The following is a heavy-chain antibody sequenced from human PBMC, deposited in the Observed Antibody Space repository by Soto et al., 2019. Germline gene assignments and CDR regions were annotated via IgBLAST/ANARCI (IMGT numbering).Heavy chain of an antibody. CDR2: HSHDGGIK. CDR1: GISFSASG. V-gene: IGHV3-30*03. J-gene: IGHJ6*02. Sequence: QAQLVESGGGVVQPGRTLRLSCAASGISFSASGMHWVRQAPGKGLEWVAFHSHDGGIKYYADSVKGRFTISRDNSKNTVLLQMNSLRGDDTAVYFCARDGPHYDVDVWGQGTTVTVSS. CDR3: ARDGPHYDVDV. D-gene: IGHD3-22*01.